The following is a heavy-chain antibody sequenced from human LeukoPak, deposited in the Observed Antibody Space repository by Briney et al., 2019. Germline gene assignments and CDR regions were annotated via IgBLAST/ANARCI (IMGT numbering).Heavy chain of an antibody. D-gene: IGHD3-22*01. Sequence: GGSLRLSCAASGFTFSTYGMHWVRQAPGKGLEWVAFIRYDGSNKYYADSVKGRFTISKDNSKNTLYLQMNSLRAEDTAVYYCAKDFSGYYWMFDPWGQGTLVSVSS. CDR2: IRYDGSNK. J-gene: IGHJ5*02. CDR1: GFTFSTYG. V-gene: IGHV3-30*02. CDR3: AKDFSGYYWMFDP.